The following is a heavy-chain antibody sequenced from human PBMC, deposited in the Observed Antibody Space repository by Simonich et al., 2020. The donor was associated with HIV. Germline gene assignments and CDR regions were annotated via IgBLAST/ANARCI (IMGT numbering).Heavy chain of an antibody. J-gene: IGHJ4*02. V-gene: IGHV3-21*01. D-gene: IGHD1-1*01. Sequence: EVHLVESGGGLVKPGGSLRLSCAASGIAFSGDSMNWVRQAPGKGLEGVSSINRWSDYTYYADSVRGRFTVSRDKAKNSLSLQMHSLRAEDTAVYYCAPGGLDLPPDYWGQGTLVTVSS. CDR3: APGGLDLPPDY. CDR1: GIAFSGDS. CDR2: INRWSDYT.